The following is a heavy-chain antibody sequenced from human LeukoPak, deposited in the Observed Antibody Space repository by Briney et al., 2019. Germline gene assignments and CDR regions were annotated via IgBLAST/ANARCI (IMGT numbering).Heavy chain of an antibody. V-gene: IGHV3-74*01. Sequence: PGGSLRLSCAASGFTFSSYWMHWVRQAPGKGLVWVSRINSDGSSTSYADSVKGRFTISRDNSKNTLYLQMNSLRVEDTAVYYCARESSSLLWFGELSAGFDYWGQGTLVTVSS. D-gene: IGHD3-10*01. J-gene: IGHJ4*02. CDR3: ARESSSLLWFGELSAGFDY. CDR2: INSDGSST. CDR1: GFTFSSYW.